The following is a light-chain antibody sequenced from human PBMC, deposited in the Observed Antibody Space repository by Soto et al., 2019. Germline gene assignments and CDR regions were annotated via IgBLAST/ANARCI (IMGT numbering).Light chain of an antibody. Sequence: DILMTQSPSSLSAFVGERVTITCQASQDIGTSLNWYQQRPGEAPKFLIYDASRLEAGVPSRFSGSGSGTDFTFAISSRQPEDSATYYCQHGGTFGPGTKVDFK. V-gene: IGKV1-33*01. CDR2: DAS. CDR3: QHGGT. CDR1: QDIGTS. J-gene: IGKJ3*01.